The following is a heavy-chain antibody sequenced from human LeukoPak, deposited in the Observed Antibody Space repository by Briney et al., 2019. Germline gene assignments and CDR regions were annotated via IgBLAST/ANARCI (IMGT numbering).Heavy chain of an antibody. CDR1: GFTFSSYS. CDR3: ARLLSGERPRYPFDY. J-gene: IGHJ4*02. CDR2: ISSSSSYI. D-gene: IGHD2-15*01. V-gene: IGHV3-21*01. Sequence: GGSLRLSCAASGFTFSSYSMNWVRQAPGKGLKWVSSISSSSSYIYYADSVKGRFTISRDNAKNSLYLQMNSLRAEDTAVYYCARLLSGERPRYPFDYWGQGTLVTVSS.